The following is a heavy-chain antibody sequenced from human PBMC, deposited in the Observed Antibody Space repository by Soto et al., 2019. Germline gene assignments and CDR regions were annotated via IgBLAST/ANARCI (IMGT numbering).Heavy chain of an antibody. CDR3: AKFSYGETGDQAYDALDI. CDR2: ISYDGSNK. J-gene: IGHJ3*02. D-gene: IGHD7-27*01. Sequence: GGSLRLSCAASGFTFSSYGMHWVRQAPGKGLEWVAVISYDGSNKYYADSVKGRFTISRDNSKNTLYLQMNSLRAEDTAVYYCAKFSYGETGDQAYDALDIWGQGTMVTVSS. CDR1: GFTFSSYG. V-gene: IGHV3-30*18.